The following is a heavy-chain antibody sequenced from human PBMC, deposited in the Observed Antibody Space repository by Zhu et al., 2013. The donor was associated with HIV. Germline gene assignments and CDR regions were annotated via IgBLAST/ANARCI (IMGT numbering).Heavy chain of an antibody. CDR2: ISAYNGNT. Sequence: QVQLVQSGAEVKKPGASVKVSCKASGYTFTSYGISWVRQAPGQGLEWMGWISAYNGNTNYAQKLQGRVTMTTDTSTSTAYMELRSLRSDDTAVYYCASSSPYYYDSSGYYFDYWGRGNPGHRLL. J-gene: IGHJ4*02. V-gene: IGHV1-18*01. D-gene: IGHD3-22*01. CDR1: GYTFTSYG. CDR3: ASSSPYYYDSSGYYFDY.